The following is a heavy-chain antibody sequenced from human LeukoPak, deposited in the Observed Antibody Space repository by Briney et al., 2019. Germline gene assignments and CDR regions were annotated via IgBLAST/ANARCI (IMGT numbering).Heavy chain of an antibody. CDR1: GYTFTGYY. Sequence: ASVKVSRKASGYTFTGYYMHWVRRAPGQGLEWMGWINPNSGGTNYAQKFQGRVTMTRDTSISTAYMELSRLRSDDTAVYYCARGGTVTTWDAFDIWGQGTMVTVSS. V-gene: IGHV1-2*02. CDR3: ARGGTVTTWDAFDI. J-gene: IGHJ3*02. D-gene: IGHD4-17*01. CDR2: INPNSGGT.